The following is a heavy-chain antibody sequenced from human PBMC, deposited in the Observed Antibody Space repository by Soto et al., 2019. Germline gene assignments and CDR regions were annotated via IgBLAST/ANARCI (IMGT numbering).Heavy chain of an antibody. CDR1: GFTFSIYW. CDR3: ASGIVVVGYAFDI. Sequence: WGALVLSCAASGFTFSIYWMHWVRQAPGKGLVWVSRINSDGSSTIYADSVKGRFTISRDNAKNTLYLQMNSLRAEDTAVYYCASGIVVVGYAFDIWGQGTMVTVSS. V-gene: IGHV3-74*01. CDR2: INSDGSST. J-gene: IGHJ3*02. D-gene: IGHD2-15*01.